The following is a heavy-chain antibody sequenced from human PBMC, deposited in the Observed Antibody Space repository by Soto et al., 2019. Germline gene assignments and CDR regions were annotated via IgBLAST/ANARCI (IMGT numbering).Heavy chain of an antibody. J-gene: IGHJ4*02. V-gene: IGHV4-59*08. D-gene: IGHD6-13*01. CDR1: GGSISSYY. Sequence: SETLSLTCTVSGGSISSYYWSWIRQPTGKRLERIGNIYYRGSTNYTPSIKSQVTISVDTSKNQFSLRLTSVTAADTSVYYCARLSYTIRWSFDYWGQGTLVTVSS. CDR3: ARLSYTIRWSFDY. CDR2: IYYRGST.